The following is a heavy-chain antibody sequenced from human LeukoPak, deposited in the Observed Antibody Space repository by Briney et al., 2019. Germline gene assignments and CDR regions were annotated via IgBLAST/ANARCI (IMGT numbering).Heavy chain of an antibody. CDR1: GFTFSSYA. V-gene: IGHV3-30*04. Sequence: EGSLRLSCAASGFTFSSYAMHWVRQAPGKGLEWVAVISYDGSNKYYADSVKGRFTIPRDNSKNTLYLQMYSLRAEDTAVYYCARDGELYLLGNYFDYWGQGTLVTVSS. D-gene: IGHD3-16*01. CDR3: ARDGELYLLGNYFDY. CDR2: ISYDGSNK. J-gene: IGHJ4*02.